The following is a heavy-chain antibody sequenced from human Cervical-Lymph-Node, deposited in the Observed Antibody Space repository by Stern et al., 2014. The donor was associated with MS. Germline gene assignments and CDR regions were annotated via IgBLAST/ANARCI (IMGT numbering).Heavy chain of an antibody. CDR2: MSNDGSKK. J-gene: IGHJ4*02. V-gene: IGHV3-30*18. CDR1: GFNFSTYG. Sequence: QVQLVQSGGGVVQPGRSLRLSCAASGFNFSTYGMHWVRPAPGKGVEWVAIMSNDGSKKYYAASVKGRFTISRDNPKNTLYLQMNTLRPEDTAVYYCAKICSSTTSNGVDYWGQGTLVIVSS. CDR3: AKICSSTTSNGVDY. D-gene: IGHD2-2*01.